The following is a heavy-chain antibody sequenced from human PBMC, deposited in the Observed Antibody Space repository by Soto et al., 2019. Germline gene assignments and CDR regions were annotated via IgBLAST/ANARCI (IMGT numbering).Heavy chain of an antibody. D-gene: IGHD4-17*01. CDR3: ARRSETTDLNFDY. Sequence: PSETLSLTCTVSGGSISSSSYYWGWIRQPPGKGLEWIGSIYYSGSTYYNPSLKSLVTISVDTSKNQFSLELSSVTAADTAVYYCARRSETTDLNFDYWGQGTLVTVSS. CDR1: GGSISSSSYY. V-gene: IGHV4-39*01. J-gene: IGHJ4*02. CDR2: IYYSGST.